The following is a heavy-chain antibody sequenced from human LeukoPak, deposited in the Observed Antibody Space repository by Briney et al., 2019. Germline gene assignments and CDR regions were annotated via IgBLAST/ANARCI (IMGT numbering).Heavy chain of an antibody. Sequence: GGSLRLSCAASDFSFSNYAMSWVRQAPGKGLEWVSAVSNRGGSTYYADSVKGRFTISRDNSKNTLFLQMNSLRAEDTAVYYCAKARVYSDYDFGYWGQGTLVAVSS. D-gene: IGHD5-12*01. CDR2: VSNRGGST. V-gene: IGHV3-23*01. J-gene: IGHJ4*02. CDR1: DFSFSNYA. CDR3: AKARVYSDYDFGY.